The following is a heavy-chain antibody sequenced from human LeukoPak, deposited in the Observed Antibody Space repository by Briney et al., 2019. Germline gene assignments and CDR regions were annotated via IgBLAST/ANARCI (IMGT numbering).Heavy chain of an antibody. CDR3: ARSNGGLFDY. CDR1: GGSISRYY. J-gene: IGHJ4*02. D-gene: IGHD4-23*01. CDR2: IYYSGST. V-gene: IGHV4-59*01. Sequence: PSETLSLTCTVSGGSISRYYWSWIRQPPGKGLEWIGYIYYSGSTNYNPSLKSRVTIAVDTSKSQFSVKLSSVTAADTAVYYCARSNGGLFDYWGQGTLVTVSS.